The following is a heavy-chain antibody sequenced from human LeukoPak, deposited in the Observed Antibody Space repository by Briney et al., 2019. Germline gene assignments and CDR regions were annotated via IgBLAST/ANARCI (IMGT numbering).Heavy chain of an antibody. CDR2: IRYDGSNK. CDR3: AVKKYYYDRSGYGD. CDR1: GFTFSSYG. D-gene: IGHD3-22*01. V-gene: IGHV3-30*02. Sequence: GGSLRLSCAASGFTFSSYGMHWVRQAPCKGLEWVAFIRYDGSNKYYADSVKGRFTISRDNSKNTLYLQMNSLRAEDTAVYYCAVKKYYYDRSGYGDWGQGTLVTVSS. J-gene: IGHJ4*02.